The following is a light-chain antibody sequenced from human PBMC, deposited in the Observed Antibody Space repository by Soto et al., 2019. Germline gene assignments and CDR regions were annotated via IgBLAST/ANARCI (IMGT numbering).Light chain of an antibody. CDR2: GAS. J-gene: IGKJ1*01. Sequence: EIVLTQSPGTLSLSPGERATLSCRASQSVRSDYLAWYQQKPGQAPRLHIYGASTRATGIPDRFTGSESGTDFTLTISSLQPDDFATYYCQQYNDYSTWTFGQGTKVDIK. CDR1: QSVRSDY. CDR3: QQYNDYSTWT. V-gene: IGKV3-20*01.